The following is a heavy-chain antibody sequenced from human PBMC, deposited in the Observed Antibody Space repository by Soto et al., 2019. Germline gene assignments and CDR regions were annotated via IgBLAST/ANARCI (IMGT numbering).Heavy chain of an antibody. V-gene: IGHV3-15*01. CDR3: TTDAPRATASVAFDI. J-gene: IGHJ3*02. CDR2: IKSKTDGGTT. CDR1: GFTFSNAW. D-gene: IGHD2-15*01. Sequence: GGSLRLSCAASGFTFSNAWMSWVRQAPGKGLEWVGRIKSKTDGGTTDYAAPVKGRFTISRDDSKNTLYLQMNSLKTEDTAVYYCTTDAPRATASVAFDIWGQGTMVTVSS.